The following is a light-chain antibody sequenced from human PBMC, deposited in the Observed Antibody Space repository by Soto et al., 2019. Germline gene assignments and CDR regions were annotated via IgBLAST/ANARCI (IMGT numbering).Light chain of an antibody. V-gene: IGLV2-14*03. J-gene: IGLJ3*02. CDR3: SSYTSTSTPVM. CDR2: DVS. CDR1: SSDVGAYNY. Sequence: QSVLTQPASVSGSPGQSITISCTGTSSDVGAYNYVSWYQQHPGKAPKLIIYDVSNRPSGVSNRFSGSKSGNTASLTISGLQAEDEADYYCSSYTSTSTPVMFGGGTKVTVL.